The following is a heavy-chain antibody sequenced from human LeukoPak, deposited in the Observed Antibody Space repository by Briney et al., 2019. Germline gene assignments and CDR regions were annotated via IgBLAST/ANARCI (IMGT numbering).Heavy chain of an antibody. J-gene: IGHJ4*02. Sequence: GGSLRLSCAASGFTFSSYWMRWVRQAPGKGLEWVSYISSSGRTIYYADSVKGRFTISRDNAKNSLYLQMNSLRAEDTAVYYCARAGGYRDYWGQGTLVTVSS. D-gene: IGHD5-18*01. CDR1: GFTFSSYW. CDR3: ARAGGYRDY. CDR2: ISSSGRTI. V-gene: IGHV3-48*03.